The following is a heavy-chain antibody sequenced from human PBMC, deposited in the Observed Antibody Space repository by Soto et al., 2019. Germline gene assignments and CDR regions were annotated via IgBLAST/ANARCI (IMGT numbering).Heavy chain of an antibody. Sequence: GGSLRLSCAASGFTFSSYSMNWVRQAPGKGLEWVSYISSSSSTIYYADSVKGRFTISRDNAKNSLYLQMNSLRDEDTAVYYCARNYYDSSGYYYGTFDIWGQGTMVTVSS. J-gene: IGHJ3*02. V-gene: IGHV3-48*02. CDR1: GFTFSSYS. CDR3: ARNYYDSSGYYYGTFDI. CDR2: ISSSSSTI. D-gene: IGHD3-22*01.